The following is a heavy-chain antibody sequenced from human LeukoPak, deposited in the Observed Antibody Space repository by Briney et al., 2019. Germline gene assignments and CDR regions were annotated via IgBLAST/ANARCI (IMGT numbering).Heavy chain of an antibody. CDR2: INHSGST. V-gene: IGHV4-34*01. CDR3: ARGIHPPDYGLHLDY. J-gene: IGHJ4*02. CDR1: GGSFSGYY. Sequence: SETLSLTCAVYGGSFSGYYWSWIRQPPGKGLEWIGEINHSGSTNYNPSLKSRVTISVDTSKNQFSLKLSSVTAADTAVYYCARGIHPPDYGLHLDYWGQGTLVTVSS. D-gene: IGHD4-17*01.